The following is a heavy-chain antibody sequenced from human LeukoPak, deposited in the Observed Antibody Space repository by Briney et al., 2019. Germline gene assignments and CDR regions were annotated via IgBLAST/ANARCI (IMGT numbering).Heavy chain of an antibody. J-gene: IGHJ4*02. CDR2: IRSKANSYAT. Sequence: GGSLRLSCAASGFTFSGSAMHWVRQASEKGLEWVGRIRSKANSYATAYAASVKGRFTISRDDSKNTAYLQMNSLKTEDTAVYYCTSLPLGGSYYGTFLWGQGTLVTVSS. CDR3: TSLPLGGSYYGTFL. CDR1: GFTFSGSA. D-gene: IGHD1-26*01. V-gene: IGHV3-73*01.